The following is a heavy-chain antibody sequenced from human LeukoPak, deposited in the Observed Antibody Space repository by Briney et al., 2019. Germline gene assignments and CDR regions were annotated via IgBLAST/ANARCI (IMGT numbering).Heavy chain of an antibody. D-gene: IGHD3-3*01. J-gene: IGHJ4*02. CDR3: ARELGGYDFWSGSTYY. CDR2: SNPNSGGT. Sequence: GASVKVSCKASGYTFTGYYMHWVRQAPGQGLEWMGWSNPNSGGTNYAQKFQGRVTMTRDTSISTAYMELSRLRSDDTAVYYCARELGGYDFWSGSTYYWGQGTLVTVSS. CDR1: GYTFTGYY. V-gene: IGHV1-2*02.